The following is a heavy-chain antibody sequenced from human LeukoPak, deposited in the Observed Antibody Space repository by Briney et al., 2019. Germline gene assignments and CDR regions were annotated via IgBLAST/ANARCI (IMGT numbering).Heavy chain of an antibody. J-gene: IGHJ4*02. CDR3: ARSDSSGWLYFDY. V-gene: IGHV4-59*01. D-gene: IGHD6-19*01. Sequence: SETLSLTCTVSGGSISSYYWSWIRQPPGKGLEWIGYIYYSGSTNYNPSLKSRVTISVDTSKNQFSLKLSSVTAADTAMYYCARSDSSGWLYFDYWGQGTLVTVSS. CDR2: IYYSGST. CDR1: GGSISSYY.